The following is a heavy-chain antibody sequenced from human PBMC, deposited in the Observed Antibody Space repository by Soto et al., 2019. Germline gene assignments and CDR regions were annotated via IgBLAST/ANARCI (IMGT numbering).Heavy chain of an antibody. J-gene: IGHJ5*02. V-gene: IGHV1-18*01. CDR1: GYTFTSYG. D-gene: IGHD3-10*01. CDR2: ISAYNGNT. Sequence: ASVKVSCKASGYTFTSYGISWVRQAPGQGLEWMGWISAYNGNTKYAQKLQGRVTMTTDTSTSTAYMELRSLRSDDTAVYYCARGVGSGSYYNQYNWFDPWGQGTLVTVPQ. CDR3: ARGVGSGSYYNQYNWFDP.